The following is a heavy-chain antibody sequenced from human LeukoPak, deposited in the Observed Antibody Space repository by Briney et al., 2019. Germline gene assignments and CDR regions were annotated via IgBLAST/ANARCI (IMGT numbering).Heavy chain of an antibody. CDR3: AKTGSLDY. J-gene: IGHJ4*02. CDR1: GFTFSSYG. CDR2: IWYDGSKK. V-gene: IGHV3-33*06. Sequence: GSLRLSCAASGFTFSSYGMHWVRQAPGKGLEWVAVIWYDGSKKYYADSVKGRYTISRDNSKNTLFLEMNSLRAEDTAVYYCAKTGSLDYWGQGALVTVSS. D-gene: IGHD1-14*01.